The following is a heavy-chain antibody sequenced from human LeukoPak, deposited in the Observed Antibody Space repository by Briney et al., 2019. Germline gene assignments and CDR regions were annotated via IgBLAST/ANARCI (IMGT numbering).Heavy chain of an antibody. CDR3: ARGGATRPDF. V-gene: IGHV3-48*03. CDR1: GFPFSSYE. CDR2: ISSSGNAI. J-gene: IGHJ4*02. Sequence: GGSLRLSCAASGFPFSSYEMNWVRQAPGKGLEWVSYISSSGNAIYYADSVKGRFTISRDNAKNSLYLQMNSLRVEDTAVYYCARGGATRPDFWGQGTLVTVSS. D-gene: IGHD1-26*01.